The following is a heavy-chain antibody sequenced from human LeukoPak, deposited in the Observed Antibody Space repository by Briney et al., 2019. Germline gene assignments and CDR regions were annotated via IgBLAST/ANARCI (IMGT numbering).Heavy chain of an antibody. CDR3: ASFVASAGYYTSYFDY. D-gene: IGHD3/OR15-3a*01. CDR1: GFTFSSYS. J-gene: IGHJ4*02. Sequence: PGGSLRLSCAASGFTFSSYSMNWVRQAPGKGLEWVSSISSSSSYIYYADSVKGRFTISRDNAKNSLYLQMNSLRAEDTAVYYCASFVASAGYYTSYFDYWGQGTLVTVSS. CDR2: ISSSSSYI. V-gene: IGHV3-21*01.